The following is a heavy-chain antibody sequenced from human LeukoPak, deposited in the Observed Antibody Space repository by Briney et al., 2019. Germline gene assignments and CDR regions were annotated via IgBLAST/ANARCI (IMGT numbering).Heavy chain of an antibody. CDR1: GVSISSYY. CDR3: ARDRIVVVPAAMPVYYYYGMDV. D-gene: IGHD2-2*01. CDR2: LYYSGST. J-gene: IGHJ6*02. Sequence: NTSETLSLTCTVSGVSISSYYWHWIRQPPGKGLEWVGYLYYSGSTNYNPSLKSRVTISVDTSKNQFSLKLSSVTAADTAVYYCARDRIVVVPAAMPVYYYYGMDVWGPGNPGHRLL. V-gene: IGHV4-59*01.